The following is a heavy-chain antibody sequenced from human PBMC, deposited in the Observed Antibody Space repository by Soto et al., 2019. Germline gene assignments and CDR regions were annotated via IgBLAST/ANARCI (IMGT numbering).Heavy chain of an antibody. CDR1: LFIVSDNY. CDR3: ATRMTTAPY. V-gene: IGHV3-53*01. J-gene: IGHJ4*02. D-gene: IGHD4-17*01. Sequence: GGSLRLSCAASLFIVSDNYMSWVRQAPGKGLEWVSLIYSGGGTDYAESVKGRSTISRDNSKNTLYLQMNSLKAEDTGIYYCATRMTTAPYWGQGTLVTVSS. CDR2: IYSGGGT.